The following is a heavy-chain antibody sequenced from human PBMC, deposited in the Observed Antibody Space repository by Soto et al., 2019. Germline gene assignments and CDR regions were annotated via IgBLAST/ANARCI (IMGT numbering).Heavy chain of an antibody. CDR1: GYSFTSYW. Sequence: GESLKISCKGSGYSFTSYWIGWVRQMPGKGLGWMGIIYPGDSDTRYSPSFQGQVTISADKSISTAYLQWSSLKASDTAMYYCARQGTYCSSTSCYHYYYYYYMDVWGKGTTVTVS. V-gene: IGHV5-51*01. J-gene: IGHJ6*03. CDR2: IYPGDSDT. D-gene: IGHD2-2*01. CDR3: ARQGTYCSSTSCYHYYYYYYMDV.